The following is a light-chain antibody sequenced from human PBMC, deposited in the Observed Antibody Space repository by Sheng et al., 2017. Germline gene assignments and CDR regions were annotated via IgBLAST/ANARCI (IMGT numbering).Light chain of an antibody. J-gene: IGLJ2*01. V-gene: IGLV3-1*01. CDR2: QDY. Sequence: SYDLTQPPSVSVSPGQTASITCSADELGDRYVCWYQQKPGQSPVLVMYQDYKRPSGIPERFSGLRIPGEHSHSDHQRGPGWWMEADYYCQAWDGTSVVIGGGTKLTVL. CDR1: ELGDRY. CDR3: QAWDGTSVV.